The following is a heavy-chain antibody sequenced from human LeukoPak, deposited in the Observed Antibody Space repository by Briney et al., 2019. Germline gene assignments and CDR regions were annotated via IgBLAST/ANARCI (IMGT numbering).Heavy chain of an antibody. Sequence: GGSLRLSCAASGFTFSSYAMTWVRQAPGKGLEWVSTISGSGGRTYYADSVEGRFTTSRDTSKNTLYLQMNSLRAEDTAIYYCARESPVAATGRSWFDAWGQGTLVTVSS. CDR3: ARESPVAATGRSWFDA. V-gene: IGHV3-23*01. D-gene: IGHD6-13*01. CDR2: ISGSGGRT. J-gene: IGHJ5*02. CDR1: GFTFSSYA.